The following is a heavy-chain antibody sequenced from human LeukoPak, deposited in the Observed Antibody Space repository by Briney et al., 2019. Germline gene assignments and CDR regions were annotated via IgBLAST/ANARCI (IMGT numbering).Heavy chain of an antibody. V-gene: IGHV3-9*01. D-gene: IGHD6-13*01. CDR2: ISWNSGSI. J-gene: IGHJ6*02. CDR1: GFTFDDYA. CDR3: AKESSIAAARGAVGMDV. Sequence: GGSLRLSCAASGFTFDDYAMHWVRQAPGKGLEWVSGISWNSGSIGYADSVKGRFTISRDNAKNSLYLQMNSLRAEDTALYYCAKESSIAAARGAVGMDVWGQGTTVTVSS.